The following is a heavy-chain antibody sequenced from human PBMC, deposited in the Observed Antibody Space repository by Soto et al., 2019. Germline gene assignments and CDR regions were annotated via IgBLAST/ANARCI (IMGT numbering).Heavy chain of an antibody. CDR3: ARERSRYDRSGYYRPDY. CDR1: GDTFSSYA. CDR2: IIPILGTP. D-gene: IGHD3-22*01. Sequence: GASVKVSCKASGDTFSSYAIIWVRQAPGQGLEWMGGIIPILGTPNYAQKFQGRVTITADKSTSTAYMELSSLRSEDTAVYYCARERSRYDRSGYYRPDYWGQGTLVTVSS. V-gene: IGHV1-69*10. J-gene: IGHJ4*02.